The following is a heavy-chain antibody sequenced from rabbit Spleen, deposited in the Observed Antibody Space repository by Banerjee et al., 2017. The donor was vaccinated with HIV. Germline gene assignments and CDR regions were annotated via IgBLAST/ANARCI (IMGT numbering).Heavy chain of an antibody. J-gene: IGHJ4*01. D-gene: IGHD4-2*01. CDR3: ARDSRVALDYVGAFDL. Sequence: QEQLEESGGGLVKPGGTLTLTCKASGFSFSGDYYMCWVRQAPGKGLEWIACIAGGSSGTTYYASWAKGRFTISRSSSTTVTLQMTSLTAADTATYFCARDSRVALDYVGAFDLWGPGTLVTVS. V-gene: IGHV1S45*01. CDR2: IAGGSSGTT. CDR1: GFSFSGDYY.